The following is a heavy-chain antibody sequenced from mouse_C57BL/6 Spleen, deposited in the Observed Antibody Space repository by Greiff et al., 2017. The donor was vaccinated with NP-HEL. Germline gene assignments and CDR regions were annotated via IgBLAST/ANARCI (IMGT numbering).Heavy chain of an antibody. CDR1: GYTFTSYW. J-gene: IGHJ4*01. Sequence: QVQLKQPGAELVMPGASVKLSCKASGYTFTSYWMHWVKQRPGQGLEWIGEIDPSDSYTNYNQKFKGKSTLTVDKSSSTAYMQLSSLTSEDSAVYYCARELRYYAMDYWGQGTSVTVSS. CDR2: IDPSDSYT. CDR3: ARELRYYAMDY. V-gene: IGHV1-69*01. D-gene: IGHD1-3*01.